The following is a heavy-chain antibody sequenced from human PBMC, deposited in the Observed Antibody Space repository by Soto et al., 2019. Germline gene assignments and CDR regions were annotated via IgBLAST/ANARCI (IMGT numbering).Heavy chain of an antibody. V-gene: IGHV4-59*12. CDR3: ARAYYDSSGYLDY. D-gene: IGHD3-22*01. Sequence: SETLSLTCTVSGGSISSYYWSWIRQPPGKGLEWIGYIYYSGSTYYNPSLKSRVTISVDTSKNQFSLKLSSVTAADTAVYYCARAYYDSSGYLDYWGQGTLVTVSS. J-gene: IGHJ4*02. CDR2: IYYSGST. CDR1: GGSISSYY.